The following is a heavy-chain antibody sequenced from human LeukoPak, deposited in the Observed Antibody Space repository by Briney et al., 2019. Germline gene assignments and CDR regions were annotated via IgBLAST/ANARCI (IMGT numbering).Heavy chain of an antibody. CDR2: IYTSGST. D-gene: IGHD6-6*01. Sequence: SETLSLTCAVSGGSISSSNWWSWIRQPAGKGLEWIGRIYTSGSTNYNPSLKSRVTMSVDTSKNQFSLKLSSVTAADTAMYYCARVGIAARRHYYYMDVWGKGTTVTVSS. V-gene: IGHV4-4*07. CDR1: GGSISSSNW. J-gene: IGHJ6*03. CDR3: ARVGIAARRHYYYMDV.